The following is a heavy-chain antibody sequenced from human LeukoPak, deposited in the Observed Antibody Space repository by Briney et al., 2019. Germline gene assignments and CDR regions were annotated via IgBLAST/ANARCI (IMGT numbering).Heavy chain of an antibody. D-gene: IGHD2-2*02. Sequence: GGSLRLSCAASGFTVSSNYMSWVRQAPGKGLEGGSDIYSGGGTFYSESVKGRFTISRDNSRNTLYLQMDSLRAEDTAVYYCARDRNTVPVGGFDYWGQGTLVTVSS. J-gene: IGHJ4*02. CDR2: IYSGGGT. CDR3: ARDRNTVPVGGFDY. CDR1: GFTVSSNY. V-gene: IGHV3-66*01.